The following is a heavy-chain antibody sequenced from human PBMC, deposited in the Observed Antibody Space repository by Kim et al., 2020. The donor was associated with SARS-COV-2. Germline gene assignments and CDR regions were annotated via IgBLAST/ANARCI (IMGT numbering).Heavy chain of an antibody. Sequence: ASVKVSCKGSGYTFIMSGISWVRQAPGQGLEWMGWISAYNGNTNYVEKLQGRVTMTTDTSTNTAYMELRSLGSDDTAVYYCARVYSAYNFAFDSWGQGTLVTVSS. D-gene: IGHD1-26*01. V-gene: IGHV1-18*01. CDR2: ISAYNGNT. CDR1: GYTFIMSG. J-gene: IGHJ4*02. CDR3: ARVYSAYNFAFDS.